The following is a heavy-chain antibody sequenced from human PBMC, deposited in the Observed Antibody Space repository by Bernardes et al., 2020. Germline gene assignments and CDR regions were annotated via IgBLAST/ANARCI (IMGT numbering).Heavy chain of an antibody. CDR2: ITRNRGGT. V-gene: IGHV3-23*01. D-gene: IGHD2-21*02. J-gene: IGHJ4*02. CDR3: APQRPYCGDDCYPRGGVSR. Sequence: GGSLRLSCAASGFIISIYGMSWVRQAPEKGLEWVSSITRNRGGTYYADSVKGRFTILRDNSKNTLYLQMNSLRAEDTAVYFWAPQRPYCGDDCYPRGGVSRWGQGTLVTV. CDR1: GFIISIYG.